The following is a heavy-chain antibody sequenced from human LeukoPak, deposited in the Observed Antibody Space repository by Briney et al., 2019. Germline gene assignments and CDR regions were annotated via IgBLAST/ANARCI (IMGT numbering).Heavy chain of an antibody. J-gene: IGHJ4*02. V-gene: IGHV3-30*04. D-gene: IGHD1-14*01. CDR2: ISYDGSNK. CDR1: GFTFSSYA. Sequence: GGSLRLSCAASGFTFSSYAMHWVRQAPGKGLEWVAVISYDGSNKYYADSVKGRFTISRDNSKNTLYLQMNSLRAEDTAVYYCAKDSHAYNGYFDYWGQGTLVTVSS. CDR3: AKDSHAYNGYFDY.